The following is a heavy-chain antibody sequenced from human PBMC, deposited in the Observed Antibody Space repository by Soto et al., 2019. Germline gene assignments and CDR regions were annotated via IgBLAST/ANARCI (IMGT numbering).Heavy chain of an antibody. J-gene: IGHJ4*02. CDR3: ARESSSWYPGVDY. CDR2: INHSGST. Sequence: SETLSLTCAVYGGSCSGYYWSWIRQPPGKGLEWIGEINHSGSTNYNPSLKSRVTISVDKSKNQFSLKLSSVTAADTAVYYCARESSSWYPGVDYWGQGTLVTVSS. CDR1: GGSCSGYY. D-gene: IGHD6-13*01. V-gene: IGHV4-34*01.